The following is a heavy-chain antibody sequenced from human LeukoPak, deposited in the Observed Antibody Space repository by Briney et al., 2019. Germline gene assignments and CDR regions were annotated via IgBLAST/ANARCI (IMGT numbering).Heavy chain of an antibody. J-gene: IGHJ4*02. Sequence: SETLSLTCAVYGGSFSGYYWSWVRQPPGKGLEWIGEINHSGSTNYNPSLKSRVTISVDTSKNQFSLQLNSVTPEDTAVYYCAREVIAAAGTYDYWGQGTLVTVSS. CDR2: INHSGST. CDR3: AREVIAAAGTYDY. V-gene: IGHV4-34*01. D-gene: IGHD6-13*01. CDR1: GGSFSGYY.